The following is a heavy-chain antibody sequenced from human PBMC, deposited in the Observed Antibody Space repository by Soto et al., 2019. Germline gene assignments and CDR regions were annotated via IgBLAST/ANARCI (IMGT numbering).Heavy chain of an antibody. J-gene: IGHJ4*02. Sequence: SQTLSLTCTVSGGSISSYYWSWIRQPPGKGLEWIGYIYYSGSTNYNPSLKSRVTISVDTSKNQFSLKLSSVTAADTAVYYCATLDILEKAPVIWGQGTLVTVSS. CDR3: ATLDILEKAPVI. V-gene: IGHV4-59*08. D-gene: IGHD3-9*01. CDR2: IYYSGST. CDR1: GGSISSYY.